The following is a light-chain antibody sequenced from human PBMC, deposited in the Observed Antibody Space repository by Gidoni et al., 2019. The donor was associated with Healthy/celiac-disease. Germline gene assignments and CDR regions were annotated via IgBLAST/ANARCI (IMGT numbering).Light chain of an antibody. Sequence: QSALTQPPSASGTPGQRVTISCSGSSSNIGSNTVNWYQQLPGTAPKLLIYRNNQRPSGVPDRFSSSKSGTSASLAISGLQSEDEADYYCAAWDDSLNSRWVFGGGTKLTVL. J-gene: IGLJ3*02. CDR3: AAWDDSLNSRWV. CDR1: SSNIGSNT. CDR2: RNN. V-gene: IGLV1-44*01.